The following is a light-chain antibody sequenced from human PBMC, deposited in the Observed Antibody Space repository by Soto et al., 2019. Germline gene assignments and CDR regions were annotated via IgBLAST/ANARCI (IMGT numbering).Light chain of an antibody. CDR3: QQYGSSPLT. V-gene: IGKV3-20*01. Sequence: EIVLTQSPGTLSLSPGERATLSCRASQSVSSSYLAWYQQKPGQAPRLLIYGASSRATGIPDRFSGSGSGTDCTLTISRLEPEDFAVYYCQQYGSSPLTFCQGTKVEIK. CDR1: QSVSSSY. J-gene: IGKJ1*01. CDR2: GAS.